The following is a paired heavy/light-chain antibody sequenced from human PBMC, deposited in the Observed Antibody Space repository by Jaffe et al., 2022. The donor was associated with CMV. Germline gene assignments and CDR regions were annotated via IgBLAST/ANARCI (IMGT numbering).Light chain of an antibody. CDR3: QQYNNWPFYT. CDR2: GAS. J-gene: IGKJ2*01. V-gene: IGKV3-15*01. CDR1: QSVSSN. Sequence: EIVMTQSPATLSVSPGERATLSCRASQSVSSNLAWYQQKPGQAPRLLIYGASTRATGIPARFSGSGSGTEFTLTISSLQSEDFAVYYCQQYNNWPFYTFGQGTKLEIK.
Heavy chain of an antibody. CDR2: IYYSGST. D-gene: IGHD3-3*01. Sequence: QVQLQESGPGLVKPSETLSLTCTVSGGSISSYYWSWIRQPPGKGLEWIGYIYYSGSTNYNPSLKSRVTISVDTSKNQFSLKLSSVTAADTAVYYCAREWNYDFWSGSPARYFDLWGRGTLVTVSS. V-gene: IGHV4-59*01. J-gene: IGHJ2*01. CDR3: AREWNYDFWSGSPARYFDL. CDR1: GGSISSYY.